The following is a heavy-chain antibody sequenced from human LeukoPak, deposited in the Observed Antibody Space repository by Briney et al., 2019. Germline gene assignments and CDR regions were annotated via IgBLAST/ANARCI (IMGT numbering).Heavy chain of an antibody. Sequence: GGSLRLSCAASGFTFDDYDMTSVRQAPGKGLEWVSGINRTGGTTGYADSVKGRFTISRDNAKNSLYLQMNSLRAEDTALYYCARGFLEWSFDYWGQGTLVTVSS. CDR2: INRTGGTT. CDR3: ARGFLEWSFDY. J-gene: IGHJ4*02. V-gene: IGHV3-20*04. CDR1: GFTFDDYD. D-gene: IGHD3-3*01.